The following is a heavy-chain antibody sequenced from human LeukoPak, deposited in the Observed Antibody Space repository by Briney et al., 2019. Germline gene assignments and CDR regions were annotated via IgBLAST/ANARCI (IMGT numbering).Heavy chain of an antibody. CDR2: IYYSGST. CDR3: ARRLDFTGWYFDL. Sequence: SETLSLACTVSGGSISSYYWSWIRQPPGKGLEWIGYIYYSGSTNYNPSLKSRVSISVDTSKNQFSLKLSSVTAADTAVYYCARRLDFTGWYFDLWGRGILVTVSA. V-gene: IGHV4-59*08. J-gene: IGHJ2*01. CDR1: GGSISSYY. D-gene: IGHD3/OR15-3a*01.